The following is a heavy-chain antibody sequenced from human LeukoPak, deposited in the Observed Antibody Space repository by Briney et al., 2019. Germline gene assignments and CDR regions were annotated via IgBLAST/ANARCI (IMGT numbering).Heavy chain of an antibody. CDR3: AKDEMLFYDFWSGYRGGVFDY. CDR1: GFTFSSYA. J-gene: IGHJ4*02. Sequence: GGSLRLSCAASGFTFSSYAMSWVRQAPGKGLEWVSAISGSGGSTYYADSVKGRFTISRDNPKNTLYLQMNSLRAEDTAVYYCAKDEMLFYDFWSGYRGGVFDYWGQGTLVTVSS. V-gene: IGHV3-23*01. CDR2: ISGSGGST. D-gene: IGHD3-3*01.